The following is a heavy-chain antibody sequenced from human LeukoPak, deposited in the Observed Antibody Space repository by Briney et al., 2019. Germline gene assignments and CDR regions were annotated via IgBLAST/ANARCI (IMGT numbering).Heavy chain of an antibody. D-gene: IGHD5-12*01. CDR1: GFTFTSYW. CDR3: AREGRVSGYDFDC. CDR2: ISGDESST. Sequence: GGSLRLSCAASGFTFTSYWMNWVRQVPGKGLLWVSRISGDESSTTYADSVKGRFTISRDNAKNTLYLQMNSLRVEDTAVYYCAREGRVSGYDFDCWGQGTLVTVSS. V-gene: IGHV3-74*01. J-gene: IGHJ4*02.